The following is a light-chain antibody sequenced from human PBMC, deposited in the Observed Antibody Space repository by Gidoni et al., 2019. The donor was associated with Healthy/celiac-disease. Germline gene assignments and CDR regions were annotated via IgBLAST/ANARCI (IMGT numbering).Light chain of an antibody. CDR1: SSNFGSNY. V-gene: IGLV1-47*01. CDR2: RNN. Sequence: QSVLTQPPSASGTPGQRVTISCSGSSSNFGSNYVYWYQQLPGTAPQLLIYRNNQRPSGVPDRFSGSTSGTSASLAISGLRSEDEADYYCAAWDDSSWVFGGGTKLTVL. CDR3: AAWDDSSWV. J-gene: IGLJ3*02.